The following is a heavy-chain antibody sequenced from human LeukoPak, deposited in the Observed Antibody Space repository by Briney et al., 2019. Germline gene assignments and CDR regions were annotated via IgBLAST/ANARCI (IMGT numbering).Heavy chain of an antibody. Sequence: GGSLRLSCAASGFTFSSYVMSWVRQAPGKGLEWVSASGSDGNTYYADSVKGRFTVSRDDSKNTLYLQMNSLRAEDTAVYYCAKDGGLWVSAHWGDSWGRGTLVTVSS. CDR3: AKDGGLWVSAHWGDS. J-gene: IGHJ4*02. CDR1: GFTFSSYV. CDR2: SGSDGNT. D-gene: IGHD7-27*01. V-gene: IGHV3-23*01.